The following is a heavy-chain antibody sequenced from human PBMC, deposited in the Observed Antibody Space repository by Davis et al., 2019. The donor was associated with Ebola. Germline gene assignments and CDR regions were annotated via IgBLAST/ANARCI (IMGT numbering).Heavy chain of an antibody. CDR3: ASEVSGYSSSWYFE. V-gene: IGHV3-74*01. J-gene: IGHJ4*02. D-gene: IGHD6-13*01. Sequence: PGGSLRLSCAASGFTFSSYWMHWVRQAPGKGLVWVSRINSDGSSTSYADPVKGRFTISRDNAKNTLYLQMNSLRAEDTAVYYCASEVSGYSSSWYFEWGQGTLVTVSS. CDR1: GFTFSSYW. CDR2: INSDGSST.